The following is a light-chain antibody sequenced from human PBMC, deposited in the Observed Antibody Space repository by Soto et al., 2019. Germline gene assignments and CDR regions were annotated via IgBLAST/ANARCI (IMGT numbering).Light chain of an antibody. CDR2: GNS. CDR1: SSNIGAGYD. Sequence: QSVLTQPPSVSGAPGQRVTISCTGSSSNIGAGYDVHWYQQLPGTAPKLLIYGNSHRPSVVPDRFSGTKSGTSAPLAITGLQAEDEADYYCQSYDSSMSVVFGGGTKLTVL. CDR3: QSYDSSMSVV. V-gene: IGLV1-40*01. J-gene: IGLJ2*01.